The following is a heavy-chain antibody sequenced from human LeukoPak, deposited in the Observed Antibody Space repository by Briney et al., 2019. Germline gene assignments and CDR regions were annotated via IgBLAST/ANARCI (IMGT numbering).Heavy chain of an antibody. D-gene: IGHD6-19*01. J-gene: IGHJ4*02. Sequence: PGGSLRLSCAASGFTFSSYSMNWVRQAPGKGLEWVSSISSSSSYIYYADSVKGRFTISRDNAKNSLYPQMNSLRAEDTAVYYCARESGGWYMRYFDYWGQGTLVTVSS. CDR2: ISSSSSYI. V-gene: IGHV3-21*01. CDR3: ARESGGWYMRYFDY. CDR1: GFTFSSYS.